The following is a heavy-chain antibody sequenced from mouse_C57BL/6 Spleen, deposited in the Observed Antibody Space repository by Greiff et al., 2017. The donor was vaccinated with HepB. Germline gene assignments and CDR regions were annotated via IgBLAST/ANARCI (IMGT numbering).Heavy chain of an antibody. CDR2: INPCGGYT. CDR1: GYTFTSYW. CDR3: ASNWDGGY. Sequence: QVQLQQSGAELAMPGASVKLSCKASGYTFTSYWMHWVKQRPGQGLEWIGDINPCGGYTKYNQKFKDKSTLTADKSSSTAYMQLSSLTYEDSAGYYCASNWDGGYWGQGTTLTVSS. D-gene: IGHD4-1*01. J-gene: IGHJ2*01. V-gene: IGHV1-7*01.